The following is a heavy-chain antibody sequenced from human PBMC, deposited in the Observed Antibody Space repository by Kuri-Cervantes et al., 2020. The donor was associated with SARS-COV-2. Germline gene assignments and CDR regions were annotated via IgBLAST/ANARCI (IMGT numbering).Heavy chain of an antibody. CDR3: ARRVGYYFDY. CDR2: IDPSDSDT. CDR1: GYSFTSYW. Sequence: GESLKISCKGSGYSFTSYWISWVRQMPGKGLEWMGRIDPSDSDTNYSPSFQGHVTISADKSISTAYLQWSSLKASDTAMYYCARRVGYYFDYWGQGTLVTVSS. J-gene: IGHJ4*02. D-gene: IGHD2-15*01. V-gene: IGHV5-10-1*01.